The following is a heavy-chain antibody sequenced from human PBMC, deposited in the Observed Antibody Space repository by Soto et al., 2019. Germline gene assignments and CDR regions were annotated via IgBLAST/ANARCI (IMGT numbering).Heavy chain of an antibody. CDR1: GYTFSNYG. CDR3: SRFIMVGGWFDPNYYHGTDV. CDR2: ISGYDGNT. V-gene: IGHV1-18*01. D-gene: IGHD6-19*01. Sequence: QVQLVQSGAEVKKPGASVTVSCKTSGYTFSNYGINWVRQAPGQGLEWMGWISGYDGNTNYAQTVQGRVTMTTDTSTGTVYMELRSLKSDDPAIYYCSRFIMVGGWFDPNYYHGTDVWGQWTTVIVSS. J-gene: IGHJ6*02.